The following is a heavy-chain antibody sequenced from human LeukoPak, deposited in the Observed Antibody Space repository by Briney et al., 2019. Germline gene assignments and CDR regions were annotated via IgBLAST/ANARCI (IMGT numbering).Heavy chain of an antibody. CDR3: ARATIADSSTYYIDY. CDR1: VYTFTGYY. V-gene: IGHV1-2*02. D-gene: IGHD3-22*01. Sequence: ASVNVSCKSSVYTFTGYYMHWVRQAPGQGLEWMGWINPNSGGTNHAQKFQGRVTMTRDMSISTAYMELSRLTSDDTAVYYCARATIADSSTYYIDYWGLGTLVTVSS. CDR2: INPNSGGT. J-gene: IGHJ4*02.